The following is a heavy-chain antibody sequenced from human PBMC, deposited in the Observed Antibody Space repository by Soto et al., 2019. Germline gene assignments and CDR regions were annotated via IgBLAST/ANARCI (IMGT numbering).Heavy chain of an antibody. CDR1: GDTFNFYS. CDR2: VNPILSMS. D-gene: IGHD3-10*01. J-gene: IGHJ4*02. V-gene: IGHV1-69*04. CDR3: ATSYGSGYRAFDF. Sequence: QVQLVQSGAEVKRPGSSVKVSCKASGDTFNFYSINWVRQAPGLGLEWMGRVNPILSMSNYAQRFQGRVTMTADKSTSTAYRDLSGVRSEDTAIYYCATSYGSGYRAFDFWGQGALVTVSS.